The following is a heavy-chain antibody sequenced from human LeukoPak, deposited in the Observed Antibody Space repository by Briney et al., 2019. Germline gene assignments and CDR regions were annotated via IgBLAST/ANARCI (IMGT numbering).Heavy chain of an antibody. V-gene: IGHV3-23*01. CDR1: GFTFSSYA. J-gene: IGHJ4*02. CDR3: AKKGGYCSGTSCSRPFDY. Sequence: GGSLRLSCAASGFTFSSYAMSWVRQAPGKGLEWVSAISGSGGSTYYADSVKGRFTISRDNSKNTLYLQMNSLRAEDTAVYYCAKKGGYCSGTSCSRPFDYWGQGTLVTVSS. D-gene: IGHD2-2*01. CDR2: ISGSGGST.